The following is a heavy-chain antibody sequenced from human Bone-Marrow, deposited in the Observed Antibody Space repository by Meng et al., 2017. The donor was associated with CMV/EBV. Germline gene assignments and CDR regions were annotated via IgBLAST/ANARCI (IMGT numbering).Heavy chain of an antibody. V-gene: IGHV4-39*07. CDR1: GASISTSSYY. J-gene: IGHJ5*02. Sequence: SETLSLTCTVSGASISTSSYYWGWIRQPPGKGLEWIGSISYGGATHYNPSLKSRVTISLDKPKNQFSLRLNSVTATDTATYYCAKAGETILVIVFDPWGQGTLVTVSS. CDR3: AKAGETILVIVFDP. CDR2: ISYGGAT. D-gene: IGHD3-16*02.